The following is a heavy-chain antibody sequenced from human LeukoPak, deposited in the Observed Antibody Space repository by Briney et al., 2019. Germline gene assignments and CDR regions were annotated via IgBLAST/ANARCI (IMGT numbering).Heavy chain of an antibody. CDR3: ARESYSGSGSYYTRWFDP. CDR2: INHSGST. V-gene: IGHV4-34*01. D-gene: IGHD3-10*01. Sequence: SETLSLTCAVYGGSFSGYYWSWIRQPPGKGLEWIGEINHSGSTNYNPSLKSRVTISVDTSKNQFSLKLSSVTAADTAVYYCARESYSGSGSYYTRWFDPWGQGTLVTVSS. J-gene: IGHJ5*02. CDR1: GGSFSGYY.